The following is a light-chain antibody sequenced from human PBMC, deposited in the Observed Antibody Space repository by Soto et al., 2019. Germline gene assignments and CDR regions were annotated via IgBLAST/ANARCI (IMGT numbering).Light chain of an antibody. V-gene: IGKV1-5*01. J-gene: IGKJ4*01. Sequence: DIQMTQSPSTLSASVGDSVTITCRASQSINKWLAWYQQKPGKAPYLLIFDASNLQSGVPSRFSGSGFGTEFTLIISSLQPEDVATYYCQQYNSDSSFGGGTKVEIK. CDR3: QQYNSDSS. CDR2: DAS. CDR1: QSINKW.